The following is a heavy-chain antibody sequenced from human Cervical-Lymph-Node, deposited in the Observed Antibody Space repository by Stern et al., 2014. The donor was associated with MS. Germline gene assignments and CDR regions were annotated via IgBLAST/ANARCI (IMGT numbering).Heavy chain of an antibody. Sequence: QMQLVQSGGGVVQPGRSLRLSCAASGFNFSNYGMHWVRQAPGKGLEWVAVIWYDGSNKYYADSVKGRFTISRDNSKNTLYLQMNSLRAEDTAVYYCARSSSPSPYYYYGMDVWGQGTTVTVSS. D-gene: IGHD6-13*01. J-gene: IGHJ6*02. CDR1: GFNFSNYG. CDR3: ARSSSPSPYYYYGMDV. V-gene: IGHV3-33*01. CDR2: IWYDGSNK.